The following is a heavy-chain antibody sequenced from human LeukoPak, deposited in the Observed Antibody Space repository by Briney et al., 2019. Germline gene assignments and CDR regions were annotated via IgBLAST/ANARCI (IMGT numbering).Heavy chain of an antibody. CDR3: TTGIDDEGGY. D-gene: IGHD3-3*02. CDR1: GFTYSNVW. CDR2: IKTNAEGGTL. V-gene: IGHV3-15*07. J-gene: IGHJ4*02. Sequence: GGSLRLSCAASGFTYSNVWMNWVRQAPGKGLEWVGRIKTNAEGGTLDYTAPVKGRFTISRDDSKNTLYQQMDSLEVEDTGMYYCTTGIDDEGGYWGQGTLVTVSS.